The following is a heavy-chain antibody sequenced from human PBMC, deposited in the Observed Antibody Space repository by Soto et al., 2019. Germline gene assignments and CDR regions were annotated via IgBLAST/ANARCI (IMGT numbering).Heavy chain of an antibody. CDR2: INHSVST. J-gene: IGHJ3*02. CDR1: GGSFSGYY. Sequence: XETLSLTCAVYGGSFSGYYWSWIRQPPGKGLEWIGEINHSVSTNYNPSLKSRVTISVDTSKNQFSLKLSSVTAADTAVYYCARGLKSIEAAGTDAFDIWGQGTMVTVSS. V-gene: IGHV4-34*01. CDR3: ARGLKSIEAAGTDAFDI. D-gene: IGHD6-13*01.